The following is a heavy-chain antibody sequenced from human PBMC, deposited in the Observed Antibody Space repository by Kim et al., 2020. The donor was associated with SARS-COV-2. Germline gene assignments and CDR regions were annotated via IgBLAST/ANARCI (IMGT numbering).Heavy chain of an antibody. CDR2: ISSNGGST. V-gene: IGHV3-64D*09. D-gene: IGHD6-13*01. J-gene: IGHJ4*02. CDR1: GFTFSSYA. CDR3: VTMWPEWGIAAAGPFDY. Sequence: GGSLRLSCSASGFTFSSYAMHWVRQAPGKGLEYVSAISSNGGSTYYADSVKGRFTISRDNSKNTLYLQMSSLRAEDTAVYYCVTMWPEWGIAAAGPFDYWGQGTLVTVSS.